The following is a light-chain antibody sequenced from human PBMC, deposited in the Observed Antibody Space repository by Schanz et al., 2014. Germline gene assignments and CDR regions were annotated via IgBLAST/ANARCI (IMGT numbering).Light chain of an antibody. CDR1: QSISSW. CDR2: GPS. CDR3: QHYNNWPPVWT. J-gene: IGKJ1*01. Sequence: MTQSPSTLSASVGDRVTITCRASQSISSWLAWYQQKPGQAPRLLVYGPSTRATGVPARFSGSGSGTEFTLTISSLQSEDVAVYYCQHYNNWPPVWTFGQGTKVEIK. V-gene: IGKV3-15*01.